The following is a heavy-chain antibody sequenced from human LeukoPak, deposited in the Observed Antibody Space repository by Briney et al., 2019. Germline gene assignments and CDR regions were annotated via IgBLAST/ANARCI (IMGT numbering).Heavy chain of an antibody. CDR2: ISQDGRQK. CDR1: GFGFSTFW. V-gene: IGHV3-7*05. CDR3: ARGHWKLDY. J-gene: IGHJ4*02. D-gene: IGHD1-1*01. Sequence: GGSLTLSCAASGFGFSTFWMSWVRQTPGRGLEWVAYISQDGRQKDSLDSVRGRFTISRDNAKNSLCLQMNSLRAEDTAVYYCARGHWKLDYWGQGTLGSVSS.